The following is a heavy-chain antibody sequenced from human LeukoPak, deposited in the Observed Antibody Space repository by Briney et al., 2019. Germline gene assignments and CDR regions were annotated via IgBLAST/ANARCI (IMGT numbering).Heavy chain of an antibody. CDR3: ARVGQLLIRDFDP. J-gene: IGHJ5*02. CDR1: GYTFNSYG. Sequence: ASVKVSCKASGYTFNSYGISWVRQAPGQGLEWMGWISTYNGHTNYAQKVQGRVTMTRDTSTSTAYMELRSLRSDDTAVYYCARVGQLLIRDFDPWGQGTLVTVSS. CDR2: ISTYNGHT. D-gene: IGHD2-2*01. V-gene: IGHV1-18*01.